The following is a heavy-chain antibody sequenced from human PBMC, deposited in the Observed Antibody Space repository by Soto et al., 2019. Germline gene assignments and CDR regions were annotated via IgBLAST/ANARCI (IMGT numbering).Heavy chain of an antibody. CDR2: IWYDGSNK. J-gene: IGHJ4*02. D-gene: IGHD2-2*01. CDR1: GFTFSSYG. CDR3: ARDAGYQPLLYYFDY. V-gene: IGHV3-33*01. Sequence: QVQLVESGGGVVQPGRSLRLSCAASGFTFSSYGMHWVRQAPGKGLEWVAVIWYDGSNKYYADSVKGRFTISRDNSKNTLYLQMSSLRAEDTAVDYCARDAGYQPLLYYFDYWGQGTLVTVSS.